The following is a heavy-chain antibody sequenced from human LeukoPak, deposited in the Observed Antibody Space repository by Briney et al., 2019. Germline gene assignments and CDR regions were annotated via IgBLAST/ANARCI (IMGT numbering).Heavy chain of an antibody. D-gene: IGHD3-3*01. V-gene: IGHV1-2*02. J-gene: IGHJ5*02. Sequence: SVKVSCKASGYTFTGYYMHWVRQAPGQGLEWIGWINPNSGGTNYAQKFQGRVTMTRDTSISTAYMELSRLRSDDTAVYYCARDAVGNDFWSGYYTVDPFDPWGQGTLVTVSS. CDR1: GYTFTGYY. CDR2: INPNSGGT. CDR3: ARDAVGNDFWSGYYTVDPFDP.